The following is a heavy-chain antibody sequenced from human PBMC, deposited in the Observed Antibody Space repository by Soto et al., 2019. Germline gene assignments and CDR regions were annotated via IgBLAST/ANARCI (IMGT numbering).Heavy chain of an antibody. J-gene: IGHJ6*02. CDR1: GFTFSSYD. CDR2: IGTAGDT. CDR3: ARAKREETIFGVVIVPYYGMDV. D-gene: IGHD3-3*01. Sequence: GGSLRLSCAASGFTFSSYDMHWVRQATGKGLECVSAIGTAGDTYYPGSVKGRFTISRENAKNSLYLQMNSLRAGDTAVYYCARAKREETIFGVVIVPYYGMDVWGQGTTVTVSS. V-gene: IGHV3-13*01.